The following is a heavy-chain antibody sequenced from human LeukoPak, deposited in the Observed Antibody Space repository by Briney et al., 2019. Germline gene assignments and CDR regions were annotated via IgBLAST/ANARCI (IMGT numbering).Heavy chain of an antibody. Sequence: SETLSLTCTVSGGSISSGDYYWNWIRQHPGKGLEWIGYVYYIGSTYYNPSLKSRVTISVDTSENQFSLKLSSVTAADTAVYYCARVVLTANNYFDPWGQGTLVTVSS. V-gene: IGHV4-31*03. D-gene: IGHD3-22*01. CDR2: VYYIGST. CDR1: GGSISSGDYY. J-gene: IGHJ5*02. CDR3: ARVVLTANNYFDP.